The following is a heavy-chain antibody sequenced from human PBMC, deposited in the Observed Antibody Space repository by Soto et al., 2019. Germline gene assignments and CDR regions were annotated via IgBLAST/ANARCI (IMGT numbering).Heavy chain of an antibody. Sequence: ASVKVSCKASGYNFPNYAISWVRQAPGQGLEWMGWISPYTGHTNYDHSLRGRLSLSTDTSTSTAYMELGSLGSDDTAVYYCARQFYYDTSGFNDDYLDYWG. D-gene: IGHD3-22*01. CDR2: ISPYTGHT. V-gene: IGHV1-18*01. CDR3: ARQFYYDTSGFNDDYLDY. CDR1: GYNFPNYA. J-gene: IGHJ4*01.